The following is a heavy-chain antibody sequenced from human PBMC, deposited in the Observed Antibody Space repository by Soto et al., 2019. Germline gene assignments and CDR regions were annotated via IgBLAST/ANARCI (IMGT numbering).Heavy chain of an antibody. D-gene: IGHD4-17*01. CDR2: MLSDGTNR. Sequence: QVQLVESGGGVVQPGRSLRLSCAGSGFTVSNYAMHWVRQAPGKGLEWVAVMLSDGTNRFSDSVKGRFTVSGDNSENTVYLQMNSLTGEDTAVYYCAKSGLRFLDYFDYCGQGTLVTVSS. CDR1: GFTVSNYA. V-gene: IGHV3-30*18. J-gene: IGHJ4*02. CDR3: AKSGLRFLDYFDY.